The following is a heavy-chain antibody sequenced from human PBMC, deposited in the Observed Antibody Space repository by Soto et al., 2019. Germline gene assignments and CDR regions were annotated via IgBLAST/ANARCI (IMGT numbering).Heavy chain of an antibody. CDR3: AKTVGATKSEDY. Sequence: EVQLLESGGALIQPTGSLRLSCSASGFNFTNHVINWVRQAPGKGLEWVSSISNSDDVGFYADSVRGRFIVFRDISINSVFLQMNFLRVEDTAIYYCAKTVGATKSEDYWGQGTLVTVSS. V-gene: IGHV3-23*01. CDR1: GFNFTNHV. J-gene: IGHJ4*02. D-gene: IGHD1-26*01. CDR2: ISNSDDVG.